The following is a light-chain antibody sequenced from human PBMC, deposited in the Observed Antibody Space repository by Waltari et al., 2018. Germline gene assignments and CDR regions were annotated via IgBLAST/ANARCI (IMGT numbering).Light chain of an antibody. CDR1: QRISKY. V-gene: IGKV3-11*01. CDR2: AAS. Sequence: SCRASQRISKYLVWYQQRPGHAPRLLIYAASTRATGIPDRFSGSGFGTDFTLTISRLEPEDFAMYYCQNHERLPATFGQGTKVEIK. CDR3: QNHERLPAT. J-gene: IGKJ1*01.